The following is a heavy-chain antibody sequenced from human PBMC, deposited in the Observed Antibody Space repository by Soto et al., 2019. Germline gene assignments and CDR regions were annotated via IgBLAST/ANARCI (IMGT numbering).Heavy chain of an antibody. CDR1: GFTFSDYY. Sequence: GGSLRLSCAASGFTFSDYYMSWIRQAPGKGLEWVSYISSSSSYTNYADSVKGRFTISRDNAKNSLYLQMNSLRAEDTAVYYCARENQYQLLYFGMDVWGQGTTVTVSS. D-gene: IGHD2-2*02. J-gene: IGHJ6*02. V-gene: IGHV3-11*06. CDR2: ISSSSSYT. CDR3: ARENQYQLLYFGMDV.